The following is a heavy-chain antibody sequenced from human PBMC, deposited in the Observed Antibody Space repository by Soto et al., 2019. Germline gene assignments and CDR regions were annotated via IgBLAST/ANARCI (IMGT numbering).Heavy chain of an antibody. CDR3: ARESKVRGY. Sequence: PGESLKISCAASGFTFSSYEMNWVRQAPGKGLEWVSYISSSSSTIYYADSVKGRFTISRDNSKNTLYLQMNSLRAEDTAVYYCARESKVRGYWGQGTLVTVSS. CDR1: GFTFSSYE. V-gene: IGHV3-48*01. D-gene: IGHD4-4*01. CDR2: ISSSSSTI. J-gene: IGHJ4*02.